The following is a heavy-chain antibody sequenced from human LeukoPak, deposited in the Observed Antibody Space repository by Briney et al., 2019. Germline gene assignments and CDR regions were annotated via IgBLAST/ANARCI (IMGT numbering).Heavy chain of an antibody. CDR3: ARGGDTSNWYPGYFDY. V-gene: IGHV3-74*01. Sequence: GGSLRLSCAASGFTFSNYWMHWVRQAPGKGPVWVSRIKSDGSSTRFADSVQGRFTISRDNGKNTVYLEMNSLRAEDAAVYYCARGGDTSNWYPGYFDYWGQGALVTVSS. CDR1: GFTFSNYW. J-gene: IGHJ4*02. CDR2: IKSDGSST. D-gene: IGHD6-13*01.